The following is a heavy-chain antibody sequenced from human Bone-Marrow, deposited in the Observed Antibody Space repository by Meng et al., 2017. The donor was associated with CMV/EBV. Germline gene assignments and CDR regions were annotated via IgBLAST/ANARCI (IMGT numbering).Heavy chain of an antibody. CDR3: ARDLEYCNSTGCYEDWFDP. Sequence: ASVKVSCKASGYTFTNYGISWVRQAPGQGLEWMGWISAYNGDTNYARNLQSRVTMATDTSTSTAYMELRSLRSDDTAVYYCARDLEYCNSTGCYEDWFDPWGQEPWSPSPQ. V-gene: IGHV1-18*01. CDR1: GYTFTNYG. D-gene: IGHD2-2*01. J-gene: IGHJ5*02. CDR2: ISAYNGDT.